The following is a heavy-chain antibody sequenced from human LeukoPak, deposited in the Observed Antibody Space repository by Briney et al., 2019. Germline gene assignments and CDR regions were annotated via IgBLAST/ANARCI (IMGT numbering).Heavy chain of an antibody. Sequence: SETLSLTCTVSGGSISTYYWNWIRQPPGKGLEWIGYIYYSGSTNYNLSLKSRVTISVDTSKNKFSLKLSSVTAADTAVYYCARVYYSSSYDYWYFDLWGRGTLVTVSS. CDR1: GGSISTYY. V-gene: IGHV4-59*01. D-gene: IGHD6-13*01. CDR3: ARVYYSSSYDYWYFDL. CDR2: IYYSGST. J-gene: IGHJ2*01.